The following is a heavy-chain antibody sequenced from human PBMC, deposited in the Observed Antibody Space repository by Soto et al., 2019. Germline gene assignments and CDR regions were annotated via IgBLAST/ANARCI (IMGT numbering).Heavy chain of an antibody. J-gene: IGHJ2*01. Sequence: EVQLMESGGGLVQPGGSLRLSCVASGFTFSNFAMGWVRQAPGKGLEWVSSIRGSGEITYHAESVKGRFTISRDNSNTTLFLQMNILRVEDTAVYYCAKSPDIVLPFDLWAVAPWSLS. V-gene: IGHV3-23*01. CDR3: AKSPDIVLPFDL. CDR2: IRGSGEIT. D-gene: IGHD2-15*01. CDR1: GFTFSNFA.